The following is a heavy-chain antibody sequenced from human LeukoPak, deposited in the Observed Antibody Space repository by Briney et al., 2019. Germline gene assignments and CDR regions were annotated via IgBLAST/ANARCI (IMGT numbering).Heavy chain of an antibody. Sequence: GGSLRLSCSASGFTFSKFWMSWARQAPGKGLEWVADIKQGGDEKYYVDSVKGRFTISRDDAKDSLYLQMNSLRVEDTAVYYCVRDGGGLDFWGQGTTVTVSS. J-gene: IGHJ3*01. D-gene: IGHD2-15*01. CDR1: GFTFSKFW. V-gene: IGHV3-7*01. CDR3: VRDGGGLDF. CDR2: IKQGGDEK.